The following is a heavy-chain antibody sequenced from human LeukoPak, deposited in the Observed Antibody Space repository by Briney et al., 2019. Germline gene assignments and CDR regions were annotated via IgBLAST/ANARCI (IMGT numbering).Heavy chain of an antibody. Sequence: GGSLRLSCAASGFTFSSYAMHWVRQAPGKGLEWVAVISYDGSNKYYADSVKGRFTISRDNSKNTLYLRMNSLRAEDTAVYYCARESHGDYVFDYWGQGTLVTVSS. V-gene: IGHV3-30*04. J-gene: IGHJ4*02. CDR2: ISYDGSNK. CDR3: ARESHGDYVFDY. CDR1: GFTFSSYA. D-gene: IGHD4-17*01.